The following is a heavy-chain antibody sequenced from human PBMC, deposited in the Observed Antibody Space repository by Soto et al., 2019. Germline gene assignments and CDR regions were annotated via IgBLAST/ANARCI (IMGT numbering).Heavy chain of an antibody. CDR1: GYSFTSYW. CDR2: IDPSDSYT. Sequence: PGESLKISCKGSGYSFTSYWSSWVRQMPGKGLEWMGRIDPSDSYTNYSPSFQGHVTISADKSISTAYLQWSSLKASDTAMYYCARHEGIVGATNYYYGMDVWGQGTTVTVSS. J-gene: IGHJ6*02. D-gene: IGHD1-26*01. CDR3: ARHEGIVGATNYYYGMDV. V-gene: IGHV5-10-1*01.